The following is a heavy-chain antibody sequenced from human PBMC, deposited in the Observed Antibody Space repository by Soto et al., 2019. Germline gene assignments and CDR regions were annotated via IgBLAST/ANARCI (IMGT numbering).Heavy chain of an antibody. CDR1: GYTFTCYG. D-gene: IGHD3-3*01. CDR3: SRDEANYDFDFAFYLFDY. V-gene: IGHV1-18*04. J-gene: IGHJ4*01. CDR2: ISAYNGNT. Sequence: ASVKVSCKASGYTFTCYGISWVRQAPGQGLEWMGWISAYNGNTNYAQKLQGRVTMTTDTSTSTAYMELRSLTSADTAVYYCSRDEANYDFDFAFYLFDYWGHRTLFPVSS.